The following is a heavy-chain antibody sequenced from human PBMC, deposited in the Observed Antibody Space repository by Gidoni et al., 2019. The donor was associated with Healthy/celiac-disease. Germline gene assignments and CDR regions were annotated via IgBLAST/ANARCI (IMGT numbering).Heavy chain of an antibody. V-gene: IGHV3-49*03. CDR1: VFTFGVYA. CDR2: IRSKSYGGTT. CDR3: TRVADPTGYTYYYYGMDV. Sequence: EVQLVESGGGLVQQGRSLRLCCTTSVFTFGVYARIWFRQAPGQGLEWVGFIRSKSYGGTTEYAASVKGRFTISKDDSKSIAYLQMNSLKTEDTAVYYCTRVADPTGYTYYYYGMDVWGQGTTVTVSS. J-gene: IGHJ6*02. D-gene: IGHD5-12*01.